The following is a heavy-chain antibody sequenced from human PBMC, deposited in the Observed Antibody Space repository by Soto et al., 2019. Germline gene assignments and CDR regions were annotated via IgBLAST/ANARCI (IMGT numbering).Heavy chain of an antibody. CDR2: INAGNGNK. V-gene: IGHV1-3*01. CDR3: ARLRVVVVAARFVYFDY. D-gene: IGHD2-15*01. Sequence: ASVKVSCKASGYTFTSYAMHWVRQAPGQRLEWMGWINAGNGNKKYSQKFQGRVTITRDTSASTAYMELSSLRSEDTAVYFCARLRVVVVAARFVYFDYWGQGTLVTVSS. J-gene: IGHJ4*02. CDR1: GYTFTSYA.